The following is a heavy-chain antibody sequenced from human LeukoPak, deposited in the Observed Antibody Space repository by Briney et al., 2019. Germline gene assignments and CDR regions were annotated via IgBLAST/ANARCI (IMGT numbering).Heavy chain of an antibody. CDR1: GYTFTAYY. D-gene: IGHD2-2*01. CDR3: AREVIPSSSHGVWFDP. V-gene: IGHV1-2*02. CDR2: INPNTGGT. J-gene: IGHJ5*02. Sequence: ASVKVSCKASGYTFTAYYIHWVRQAPGQGLEWMGWINPNTGGTNYAQKFQGRVTMTRDTSISTAYMEMSRLSSDDTPVYYCAREVIPSSSHGVWFDPWGQGTLVTVSS.